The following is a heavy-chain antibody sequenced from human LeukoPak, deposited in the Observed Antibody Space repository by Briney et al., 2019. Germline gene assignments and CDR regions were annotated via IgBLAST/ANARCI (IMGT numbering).Heavy chain of an antibody. CDR2: IYYSGST. V-gene: IGHV4-39*07. Sequence: SETLSLTCTVSGGSISSSTYYWGWIRQPPGKGLEWIGNIYYSGSTDYNPSLKSRVTISVDTSKNQFSLKLSSVMAADTAVYYCARLSSGYSSGWYINYWGQGTLVTVSS. CDR3: ARLSSGYSSGWYINY. CDR1: GGSISSSTYY. J-gene: IGHJ4*02. D-gene: IGHD6-19*01.